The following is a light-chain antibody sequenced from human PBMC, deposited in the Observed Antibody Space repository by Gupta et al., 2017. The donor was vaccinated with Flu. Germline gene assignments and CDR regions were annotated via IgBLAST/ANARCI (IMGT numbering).Light chain of an antibody. J-gene: IGKJ1*01. CDR3: QQNGSSPQRT. CDR2: GAS. Sequence: EIVLTQSPGTLSLSPGERATLSCRASQSVSSSYLAWYQQKPGQAPRLLIYGASSRATGIPDRFSGSGYGTDFTLTISRREPEDFAVYYCQQNGSSPQRTFGQGTKVEIK. V-gene: IGKV3-20*01. CDR1: QSVSSSY.